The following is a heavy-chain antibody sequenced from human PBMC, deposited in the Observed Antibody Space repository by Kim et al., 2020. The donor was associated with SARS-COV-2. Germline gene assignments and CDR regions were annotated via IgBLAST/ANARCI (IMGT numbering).Heavy chain of an antibody. CDR1: GFTFGDYA. D-gene: IGHD6-13*01. J-gene: IGHJ5*02. CDR3: AKGHSGTTLAWFDP. V-gene: IGHV3-9*01. Sequence: GGSMRLSCAASGFTFGDYAMHWVRQAPGKGLEWVSGISWNSGSIGYADSVKGRFTISRDNAKNSLYLQMNSLRAEDTALYYCAKGHSGTTLAWFDPWGQGTLVTVSS. CDR2: ISWNSGSI.